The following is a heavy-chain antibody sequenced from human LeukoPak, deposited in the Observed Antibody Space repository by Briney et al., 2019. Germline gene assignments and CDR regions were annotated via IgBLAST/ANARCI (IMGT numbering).Heavy chain of an antibody. CDR2: INHSGST. Sequence: GSLRLSCAASGFTFSTYAMSWIRQPPGKGLEWIGEINHSGSTNYNPSLKSRVTISVDTSKNQFSLKLSSVTAADTAVYYCATTTGYSSSWYPHEIEDLWGQGTLVTVSS. J-gene: IGHJ4*02. CDR1: GFTFSTYA. D-gene: IGHD6-13*01. CDR3: ATTTGYSSSWYPHEIEDL. V-gene: IGHV4-34*08.